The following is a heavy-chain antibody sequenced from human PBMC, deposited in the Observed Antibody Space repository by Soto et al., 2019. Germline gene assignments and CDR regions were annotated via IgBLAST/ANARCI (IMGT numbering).Heavy chain of an antibody. D-gene: IGHD3-16*01. CDR1: GDSISSSSQY. V-gene: IGHV4-39*01. CDR2: IHYSGTS. J-gene: IGHJ5*02. CDR3: ARHWLGGSSIP. Sequence: SETLSLTCSVSGDSISSSSQYWGWIRQPPGKGLEWIGSIHYSGTSYYNPSLKSRVTIFVDTSKNKLSLKLSSVTAADTAVYYCARHWLGGSSIPWGPGTLVTVSS.